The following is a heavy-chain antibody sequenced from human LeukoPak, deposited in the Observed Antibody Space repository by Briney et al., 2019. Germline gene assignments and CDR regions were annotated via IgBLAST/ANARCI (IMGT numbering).Heavy chain of an antibody. V-gene: IGHV3-30*18. Sequence: GRSLRLSCAASGFTFSSYGMHWVRQAPGKGLEWVAVISYDGGNKYYADSVKGRFTISRDNSKNTLYLQMNSLRAEDTAVYYCAKSDSGWPNYFDYWGQGTLVTVSS. CDR1: GFTFSSYG. CDR2: ISYDGGNK. J-gene: IGHJ4*02. CDR3: AKSDSGWPNYFDY. D-gene: IGHD6-19*01.